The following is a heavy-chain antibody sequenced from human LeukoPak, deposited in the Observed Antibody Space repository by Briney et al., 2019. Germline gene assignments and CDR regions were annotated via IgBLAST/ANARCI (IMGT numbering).Heavy chain of an antibody. V-gene: IGHV1-8*03. D-gene: IGHD3-3*01. J-gene: IGHJ3*02. Sequence: ASVKVSCKASGYTFTSYDINWVRQATGQGLEWMGWMNPNSGNTGYAQKFQGRVTITRNTSISTAYMELSSLRSEDTAVYYCARGRDFWSGYSTNDAFDIWGQGTMVTVSS. CDR2: MNPNSGNT. CDR3: ARGRDFWSGYSTNDAFDI. CDR1: GYTFTSYD.